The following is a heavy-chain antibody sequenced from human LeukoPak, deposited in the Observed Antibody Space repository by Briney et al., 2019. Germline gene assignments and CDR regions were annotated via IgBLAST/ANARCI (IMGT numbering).Heavy chain of an antibody. CDR1: GFTFSSYE. D-gene: IGHD3-3*01. CDR3: ARDRMGSADFWSGYYTGTFDY. J-gene: IGHJ4*02. CDR2: IYSGGST. Sequence: GGSLRLSCAASGFTFSSYEMNWVRQAPGKGLEWVSVIYSGGSTYYADSVKGRFTISRDNAKNSLYLQMNSLRAEDTAVYYCARDRMGSADFWSGYYTGTFDYWGQGTLVTVSS. V-gene: IGHV3-66*01.